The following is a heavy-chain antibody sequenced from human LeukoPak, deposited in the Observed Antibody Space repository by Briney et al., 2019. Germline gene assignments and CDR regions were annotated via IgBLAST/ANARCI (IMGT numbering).Heavy chain of an antibody. J-gene: IGHJ4*02. CDR2: IYTSGST. D-gene: IGHD6-19*01. CDR3: ARDPVYSSGWYSDDY. Sequence: SETLSLTCTVSGGSISSYYWSWIRQPPGKGLELIGRIYTSGSTNYNPSLKIRVTMSVDTSKNQFSLKLSSVTAADTAVYYCARDPVYSSGWYSDDYWGQGTLVTVSS. V-gene: IGHV4-4*07. CDR1: GGSISSYY.